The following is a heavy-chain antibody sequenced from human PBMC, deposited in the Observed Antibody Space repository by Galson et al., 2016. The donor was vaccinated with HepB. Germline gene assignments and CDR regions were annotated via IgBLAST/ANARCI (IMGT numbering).Heavy chain of an antibody. Sequence: SETLSLTCAVSGGSVNSYNWWSWVRQTPGKGLEWIGEIYQSGTTNYNPSLNSRVTISLDKSRNEFSLKLTSVTAADTAVYYCAPLGYCTAGTCYRVQWGQGHLVTFSS. J-gene: IGHJ4*02. V-gene: IGHV4-4*02. CDR2: IYQSGTT. CDR1: GGSVNSYNW. CDR3: APLGYCTAGTCYRVQ. D-gene: IGHD2-8*02.